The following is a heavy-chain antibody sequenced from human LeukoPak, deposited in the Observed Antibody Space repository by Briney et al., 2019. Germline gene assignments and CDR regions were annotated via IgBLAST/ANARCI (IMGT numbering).Heavy chain of an antibody. D-gene: IGHD3-3*01. CDR3: ARDTFYDFWSGRGIEH. CDR2: IKQDGSEK. CDR1: GFTFSSYW. Sequence: GGSLRLSCAASGFTFSSYWMRWLRQAPGKGLEWVANIKQDGSEKHYVDSVKGRFTISRDNAKNSLYLQMNSLRAEDTAVYYCARDTFYDFWSGRGIEHWGQGTLVTVSS. J-gene: IGHJ1*01. V-gene: IGHV3-7*01.